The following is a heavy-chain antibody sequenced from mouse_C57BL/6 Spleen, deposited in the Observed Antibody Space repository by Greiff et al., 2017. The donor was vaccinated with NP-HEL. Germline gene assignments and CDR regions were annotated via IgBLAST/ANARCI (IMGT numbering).Heavy chain of an antibody. CDR3: ARRGTTVVAQGAMDY. V-gene: IGHV2-2*01. J-gene: IGHJ4*01. CDR1: GFSLTSYG. D-gene: IGHD1-1*01. Sequence: VQLKESGPGLVQPSQSLSITCTVSGFSLTSYGVHWVRQSPGKGLEWLGVIWSGGSTDYNAAFISRLSISKDNSKSQVFFKMNSLQADDTAIYYCARRGTTVVAQGAMDYWGQGTSVTVSS. CDR2: IWSGGST.